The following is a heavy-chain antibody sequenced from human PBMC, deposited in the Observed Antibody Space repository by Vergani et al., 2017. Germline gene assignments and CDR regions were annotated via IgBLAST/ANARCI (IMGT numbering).Heavy chain of an antibody. Sequence: QVQLQESGPGLVKPSQTLSLTCTVSGGPISSGDYYWSWIRQPPGKGLEWIGYIYYSGSTYYNPSLKSRGTISVDRSKNQFSLKLSSVTAADTAVYYCAREGGGNSGLDYWGQGTLVTVSS. CDR1: GGPISSGDYY. V-gene: IGHV4-30-4*01. D-gene: IGHD4-23*01. CDR3: AREGGGNSGLDY. CDR2: IYYSGST. J-gene: IGHJ4*02.